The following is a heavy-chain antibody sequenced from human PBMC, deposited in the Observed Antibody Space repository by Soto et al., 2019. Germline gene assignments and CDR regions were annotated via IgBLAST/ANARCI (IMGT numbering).Heavy chain of an antibody. J-gene: IGHJ4*02. CDR2: IWYDGSNK. D-gene: IGHD3-22*01. CDR3: AREILPDYYDSSGYYGSLGY. Sequence: GGSLRLSCAASGFTFSSYGMHWVRQAPGKGLEWVAVIWYDGSNKYYADSVKGRFTISRDNSKNTLYLQMNSLRAEDTAVYYCAREILPDYYDSSGYYGSLGYWGQGNLVTVSS. V-gene: IGHV3-33*01. CDR1: GFTFSSYG.